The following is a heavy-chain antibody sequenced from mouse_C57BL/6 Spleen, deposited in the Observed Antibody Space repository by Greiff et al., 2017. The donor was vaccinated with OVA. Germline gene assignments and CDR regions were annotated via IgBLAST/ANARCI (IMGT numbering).Heavy chain of an antibody. Sequence: QVQLQQPGAELVKPGASVKLSCKASGYTFTSYWMHWVKQRPGHGLEWIGMIHPISGSTNYNEKLKSKATLTVDKSSSTAYMQLSSLTSKDSAVYYCAIYYYGSSYDFDYGGQGTTLTVSS. CDR1: GYTFTSYW. CDR2: IHPISGST. V-gene: IGHV1-64*01. CDR3: AIYYYGSSYDFDY. J-gene: IGHJ2*01. D-gene: IGHD1-1*01.